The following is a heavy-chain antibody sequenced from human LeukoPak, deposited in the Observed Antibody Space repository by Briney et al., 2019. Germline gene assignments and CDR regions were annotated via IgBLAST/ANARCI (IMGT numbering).Heavy chain of an antibody. V-gene: IGHV3-53*05. CDR2: IYSGGST. CDR1: GFTVSSNY. D-gene: IGHD3-10*01. Sequence: PGGSLRLSCAASGFTVSSNYMSWVRQAPGKGLEWVSVIYSGGSTYYADSVKGRFTISRDNSKNTLYLQMNSLRAEDTAVYYCAREGSGSYIHGMDVWGQGTTVTVSS. CDR3: AREGSGSYIHGMDV. J-gene: IGHJ6*02.